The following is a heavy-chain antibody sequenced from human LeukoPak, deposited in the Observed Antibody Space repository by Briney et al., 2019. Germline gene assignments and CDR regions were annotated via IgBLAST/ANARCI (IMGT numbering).Heavy chain of an antibody. J-gene: IGHJ4*02. CDR3: ARVPPLRYYFDH. D-gene: IGHD3-16*01. CDR1: GYTFTSYG. V-gene: IGHV1-18*01. CDR2: INAYDGNT. Sequence: ASVKVSCKASGYTFTSYGIAWVRQVPGQGLEWMGWINAYDGNTKHAQTLQGRVTMTTDTSTSTAYMKLRSLRSDDTAVYYCARVPPLRYYFDHWGQGTLVTVSS.